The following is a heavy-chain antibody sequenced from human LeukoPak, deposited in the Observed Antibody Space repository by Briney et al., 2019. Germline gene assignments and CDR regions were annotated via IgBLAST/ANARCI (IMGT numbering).Heavy chain of an antibody. V-gene: IGHV3-9*01. CDR2: ISWNSGSI. J-gene: IGHJ4*02. CDR3: AKDSNPLVGAIDY. Sequence: PGGSLRLSCAASGFTFDDYAMHWVRQAPGKGLEWVSGISWNSGSIGYADSVKGRFTISRDNAKNSLYLQMNSLRAEDTALYYCAKDSNPLVGAIDYWGQGTLVTVSS. D-gene: IGHD1-26*01. CDR1: GFTFDDYA.